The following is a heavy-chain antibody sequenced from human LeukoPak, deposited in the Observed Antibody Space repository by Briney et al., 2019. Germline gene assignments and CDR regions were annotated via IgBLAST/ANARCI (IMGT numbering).Heavy chain of an antibody. D-gene: IGHD6-6*01. J-gene: IGHJ4*02. CDR3: ARFTGSSVDY. V-gene: IGHV1-2*02. Sequence: VASVKVSCKASGYTFTSYGISWVRQAPGQGLEWMGWINPNSGGTNYAQKFQGRVTMTRDTSISTAYMELSRLRSDDTAVYYCARFTGSSVDYWGQGTLVTVSS. CDR1: GYTFTSYG. CDR2: INPNSGGT.